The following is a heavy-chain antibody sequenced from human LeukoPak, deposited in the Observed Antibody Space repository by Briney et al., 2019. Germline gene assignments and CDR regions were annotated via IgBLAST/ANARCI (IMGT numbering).Heavy chain of an antibody. D-gene: IGHD2-2*01. CDR1: GYSISSGYY. V-gene: IGHV4-38-2*01. Sequence: PSETLSPTCAVSGYSISSGYYWGWIRQPPGKGLEWIGSIYHSGSTYYNPSLKSRVTISVDTSKNQFSLKLSSVTAADTAVYYCARKGYCSSTSCPMDDYWGQGTLVTVSS. J-gene: IGHJ4*02. CDR2: IYHSGST. CDR3: ARKGYCSSTSCPMDDY.